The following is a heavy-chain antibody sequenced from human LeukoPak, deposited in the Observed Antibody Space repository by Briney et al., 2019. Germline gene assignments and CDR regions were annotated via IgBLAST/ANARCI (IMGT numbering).Heavy chain of an antibody. J-gene: IGHJ5*02. CDR3: ARVDEVSLFDP. D-gene: IGHD2-2*01. CDR1: GGSISSYY. V-gene: IGHV4-59*01. Sequence: SETLSLTCTVSGGSISSYYWSWIRQPPGKGLEWIGYIYYSGSTNYNPSLKSRVTISVDTSKNQFSLKLSSVTAADTAVYYCARVDEVSLFDPWGQGTLVTVSS. CDR2: IYYSGST.